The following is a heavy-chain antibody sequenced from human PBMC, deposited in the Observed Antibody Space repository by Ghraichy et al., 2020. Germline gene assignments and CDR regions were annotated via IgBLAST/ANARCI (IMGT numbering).Heavy chain of an antibody. D-gene: IGHD1-26*01. CDR1: GFTFSSYA. CDR2: ISGSGGST. CDR3: AKAVGGTIRALDF. Sequence: GGSLRLSCAASGFTFSSYAMSWVRQAPGKGLEWVSVISGSGGSTNYADSVKGRFTISRDNSKNTLFLQINSLGAEDTAVYYCAKAVGGTIRALDFWGQGTLVTVSS. J-gene: IGHJ4*02. V-gene: IGHV3-23*01.